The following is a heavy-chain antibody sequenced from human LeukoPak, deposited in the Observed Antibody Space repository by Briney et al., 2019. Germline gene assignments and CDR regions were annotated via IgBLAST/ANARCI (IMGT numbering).Heavy chain of an antibody. V-gene: IGHV1-2*02. CDR2: INPNSGGT. Sequence: ASVKVSCKASGYTFTGYYMHWVRQAPGQGLEWMGWINPNSGGTNYAQKFQGRVTMTRDTSISTAYMELSRLRSDDTAVYYCARDGGLPGSHYYYGMDVWGQGTTVTVSS. CDR3: ARDGGLPGSHYYYGMDV. J-gene: IGHJ6*02. CDR1: GYTFTGYY. D-gene: IGHD3-16*01.